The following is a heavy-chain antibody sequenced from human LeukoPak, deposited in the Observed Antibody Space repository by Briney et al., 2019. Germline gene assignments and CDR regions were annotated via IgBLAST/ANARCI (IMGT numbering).Heavy chain of an antibody. CDR2: MNPNSGNT. CDR1: GYTFTNYD. D-gene: IGHD3-10*01. CDR3: ARGTFTLVRY. J-gene: IGHJ4*02. V-gene: IGHV1-8*02. Sequence: ASVKVSCKASGYTFTNYDINWVRQATGQGLEWMGWMNPNSGNTGYAQKFQGRVTMTRDTSTSTVYMELSSLRSEDTAVFYCARGTFTLVRYWGQGTLVTVSS.